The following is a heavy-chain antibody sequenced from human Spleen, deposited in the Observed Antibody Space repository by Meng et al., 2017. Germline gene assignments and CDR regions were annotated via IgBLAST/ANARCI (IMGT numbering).Heavy chain of an antibody. CDR3: ARDLMLGGVIVMGTFDI. J-gene: IGHJ3*02. V-gene: IGHV4-59*01. Sequence: VHLQASGPGMVNPSGTLSLTCTVSGGSISNYYWSWVRQPPGKGLEWIGYIYYGGGTNYNPSLKSRVTISVDTSKNQFSLKLSSVTAADTAVYYCARDLMLGGVIVMGTFDIWGQGTMVTVSS. CDR1: GGSISNYY. D-gene: IGHD3-16*02. CDR2: IYYGGGT.